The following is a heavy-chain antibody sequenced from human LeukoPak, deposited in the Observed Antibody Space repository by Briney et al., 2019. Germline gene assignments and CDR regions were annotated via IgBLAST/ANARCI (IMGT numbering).Heavy chain of an antibody. CDR1: GFTFRSYW. CDR2: IKQEGSVR. V-gene: IGHV3-7*01. D-gene: IGHD5-24*01. CDR3: AREGVGDGYNSDF. J-gene: IGHJ4*02. Sequence: GGSLRLSCAASGFTFRSYWINWFRQAPGKGLEWVDNIKQEGSVRHYADSVKGRFTISRDNAENSVFLQMNSLRAEDAAVYYCAREGVGDGYNSDFWGQGALVTVSS.